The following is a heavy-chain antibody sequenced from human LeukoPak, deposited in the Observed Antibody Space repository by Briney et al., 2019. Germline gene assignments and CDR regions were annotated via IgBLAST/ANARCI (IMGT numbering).Heavy chain of an antibody. CDR3: ARRVRGGYSYGDYYYGMDV. D-gene: IGHD5-18*01. CDR2: IIPIFGTA. V-gene: IGHV1-69*01. J-gene: IGHJ6*04. CDR1: GGTFSSYA. Sequence: SVKVSCKASGGTFSSYAISWVRQAPGQGLEWMGGIIPIFGTANYAQKFQGRVTITADESTSTAYMELSSLRSEDTAVYYCARRVRGGYSYGDYYYGMDVWGEGTTVTVSS.